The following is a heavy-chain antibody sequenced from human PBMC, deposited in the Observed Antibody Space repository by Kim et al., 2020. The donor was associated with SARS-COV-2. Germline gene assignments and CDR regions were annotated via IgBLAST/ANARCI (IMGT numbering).Heavy chain of an antibody. CDR2: ISAYNGNT. V-gene: IGHV1-18*01. D-gene: IGHD3-22*01. Sequence: ASVKVSCKASGYTFTSYGISWVRQAPGQGLEWMGWISAYNGNTNYAQKLQGRVTMTTDTSTSTAYMELRSLRSDDTAVYYCARERGHYYDMGSGDYWGQGTLVTVSS. CDR1: GYTFTSYG. J-gene: IGHJ4*02. CDR3: ARERGHYYDMGSGDY.